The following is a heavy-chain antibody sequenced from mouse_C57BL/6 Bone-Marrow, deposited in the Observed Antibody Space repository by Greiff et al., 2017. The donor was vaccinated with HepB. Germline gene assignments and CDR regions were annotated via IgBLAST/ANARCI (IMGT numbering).Heavy chain of an antibody. Sequence: EVQVVESGGDLVKPGGSLKLSCAASGFTFSSYGMSWVRQTPDKRLEWVATISSGGSYTYYPDSVKGRFTISRDNAKNTMYLQMSSMKSEDTAMYYCERRGYYYAMDYWGQGTSVTVSS. J-gene: IGHJ4*01. CDR2: ISSGGSYT. CDR3: ERRGYYYAMDY. V-gene: IGHV5-6*01. CDR1: GFTFSSYG.